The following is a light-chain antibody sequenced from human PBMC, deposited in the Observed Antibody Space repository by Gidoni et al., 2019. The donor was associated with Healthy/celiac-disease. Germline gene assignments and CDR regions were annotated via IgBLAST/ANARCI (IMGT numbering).Light chain of an antibody. J-gene: IGLJ3*02. CDR2: RNN. CDR3: AAWDDSLSGWV. V-gene: IGLV1-47*01. CDR1: RSNSGSNY. Sequence: QSVLTQPPSASGTPGPRVTISCSGSRSNSGSNYVYWYQQLPGTAPKLLIYRNNQRPSGFPDRFSGSKSGTSASLAISGLRSEDEADYYCAAWDDSLSGWVFGGGTKLTVL.